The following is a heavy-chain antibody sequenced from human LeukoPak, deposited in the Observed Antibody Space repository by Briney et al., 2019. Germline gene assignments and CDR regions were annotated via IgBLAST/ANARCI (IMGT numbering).Heavy chain of an antibody. CDR3: AREIVAGLGVSFDI. V-gene: IGHV4-38-2*02. J-gene: IGHJ3*02. CDR1: GYSISSGNY. D-gene: IGHD6-19*01. CDR2: IYHSGST. Sequence: PSETLSLTYSVSGYSISSGNYWGWIRLPPGKGLQWIGSIYHSGSTYYNPSLKSRVTISVDTSKNQFSLKLSSVTAADTAVYYCAREIVAGLGVSFDIWGQGTMVTVSS.